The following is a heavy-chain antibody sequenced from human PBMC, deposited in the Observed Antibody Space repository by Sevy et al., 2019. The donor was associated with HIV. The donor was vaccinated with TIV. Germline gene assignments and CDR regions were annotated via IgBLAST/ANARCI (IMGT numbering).Heavy chain of an antibody. CDR2: ISAYNGGT. CDR1: GYTFTSQG. D-gene: IGHD1-1*01. J-gene: IGHJ4*02. V-gene: IGHV1-18*01. CDR3: AAWIRSSDVCDGQLAY. Sequence: ASVKVSCKTSGYTFTSQGFSWVRQAPGQGLEWMGWISAYNGGTNYAQKFQDRVTMTTDTSTNTAYMELRSLRSDDTAVYYCAAWIRSSDVCDGQLAYWGQGTLVSASS.